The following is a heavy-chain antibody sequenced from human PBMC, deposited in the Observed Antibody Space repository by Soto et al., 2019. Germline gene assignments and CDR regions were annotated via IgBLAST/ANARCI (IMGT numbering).Heavy chain of an antibody. CDR2: ISGSGGST. Sequence: GGSLRLSCAASGFTFSSYAMSWVRQAPGKGLEWVSAISGSGGSTYYAVSVKGRFTISRDNSKNTLYLQMNSLRAEDTAVYYCAKSHSSSWYSYRFDPWGQGTLVTVSS. D-gene: IGHD6-13*01. J-gene: IGHJ5*02. CDR3: AKSHSSSWYSYRFDP. CDR1: GFTFSSYA. V-gene: IGHV3-23*01.